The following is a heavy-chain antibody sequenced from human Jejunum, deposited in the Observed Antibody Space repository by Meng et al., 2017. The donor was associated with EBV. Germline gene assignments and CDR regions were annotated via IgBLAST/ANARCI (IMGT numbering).Heavy chain of an antibody. V-gene: IGHV1-69-2*01. Sequence: EIQVLQLWAEVKKHGPTVNTSCKVSGYIFSDSYIHWLRTPPEEGLEWMGLVDPQDDETLYAEKFQGRVTITADTSPDTAYMELSSLRSEDTAIYYCALVLRARFNYFDPWGQGTLVTVSS. J-gene: IGHJ5*02. D-gene: IGHD4/OR15-4a*01. CDR3: ALVLRARFNYFDP. CDR1: GYIFSDSY. CDR2: VDPQDDET.